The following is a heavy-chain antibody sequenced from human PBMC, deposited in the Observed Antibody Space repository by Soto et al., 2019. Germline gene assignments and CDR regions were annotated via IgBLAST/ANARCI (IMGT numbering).Heavy chain of an antibody. CDR2: MNPNSGNT. D-gene: IGHD3-22*01. CDR1: GYTFTTYD. Sequence: QVQLVQSGAEVRKPGASVKVSCKASGYTFTTYDINWVRQATGQGLEWMGWMNPNSGNTVYAQKFQGRVTMTRNTSINTAYMELTSLTSDDTAVCYCARYHYYYCMDVWGQGTTVTVSS. V-gene: IGHV1-8*01. J-gene: IGHJ6*02. CDR3: ARYHYYYCMDV.